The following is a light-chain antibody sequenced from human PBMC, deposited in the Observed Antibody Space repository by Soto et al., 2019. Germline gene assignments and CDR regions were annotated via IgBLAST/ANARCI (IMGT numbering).Light chain of an antibody. V-gene: IGKV1-39*01. J-gene: IGKJ5*01. Sequence: DIQMTQSPSSLFASVGDRVTITCRASQSISAYLNWYQQRPGKAPSLLIYAATRLHSGVPSRFSGSGSGTYFTLTISSLQPEYFATYYCQRSYRSRSFGQGTRLEMK. CDR2: AAT. CDR3: QRSYRSRS. CDR1: QSISAY.